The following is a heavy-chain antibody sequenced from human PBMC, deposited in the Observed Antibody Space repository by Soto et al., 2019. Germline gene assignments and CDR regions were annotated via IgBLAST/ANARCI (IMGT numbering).Heavy chain of an antibody. D-gene: IGHD5-18*01. V-gene: IGHV4-59*02. CDR3: ARSPPATVSPNI. CDR2: IYYSGST. Sequence: QVQLQESGPGLVKPSETLSLTCSVSGGSVSSYSWSWIRQPPGKGLEWIGYIYYSGSTHYNPSLKSRVTLSTDTSKNEISLRLSSVTASDTAVYYCARSPPATVSPNIWGQGTLVTVSS. J-gene: IGHJ4*02. CDR1: GGSVSSYS.